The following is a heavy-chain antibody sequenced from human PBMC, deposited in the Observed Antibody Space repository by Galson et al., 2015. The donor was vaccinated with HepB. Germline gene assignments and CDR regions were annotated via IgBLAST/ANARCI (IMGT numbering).Heavy chain of an antibody. V-gene: IGHV1-69*13. J-gene: IGHJ6*03. CDR1: GGTFSSYA. Sequence: SVKVSCKASGGTFSSYAISWVRQAPGQGLEWMGGIIPIFGTANYAQKFQGRVTITADESTSTAYMELSSLRSEDTAVYYCARHEVGYSSSWYYYYYYMDVWGKGTTVTVTS. CDR3: ARHEVGYSSSWYYYYYYMDV. CDR2: IIPIFGTA. D-gene: IGHD6-13*01.